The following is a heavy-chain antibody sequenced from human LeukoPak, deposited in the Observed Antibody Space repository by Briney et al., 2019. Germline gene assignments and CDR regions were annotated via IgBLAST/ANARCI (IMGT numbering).Heavy chain of an antibody. V-gene: IGHV4-4*09. J-gene: IGHJ5*02. CDR3: ASRNSDYDLRFDP. D-gene: IGHD3-3*01. CDR1: GGSISSFY. CDR2: IYTSGST. Sequence: SETLSLTCTVSGGSISSFYWSWIRPPPGKGLEGSGYIYTSGSTNYNPSLKSRVTISVDTSKNQCSLKLSSVTAADTAVYYCASRNSDYDLRFDPWGQGTLVTVSS.